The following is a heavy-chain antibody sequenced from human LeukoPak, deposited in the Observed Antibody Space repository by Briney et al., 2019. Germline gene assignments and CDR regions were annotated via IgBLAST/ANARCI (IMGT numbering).Heavy chain of an antibody. V-gene: IGHV3-30*03. CDR3: ARDGGEEYFQH. J-gene: IGHJ1*01. CDR1: GFTFSSYG. D-gene: IGHD3-16*01. Sequence: GGSLRLSCAASGFTFSSYGMHWVRQAPGKGLEWVAVISYDGSNKYYADSVKGRFTISRDNSKNTLYLQMNSLRAEDTAVYYCARDGGEEYFQHWGQGTLVTVSS. CDR2: ISYDGSNK.